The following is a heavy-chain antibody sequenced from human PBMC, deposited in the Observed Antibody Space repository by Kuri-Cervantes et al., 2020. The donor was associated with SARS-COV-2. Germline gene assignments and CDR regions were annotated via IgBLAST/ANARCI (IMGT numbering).Heavy chain of an antibody. CDR1: GFTFSSYA. Sequence: GESLKISCAASGFTFSSYATHWVRQAPGKGLEWVAVISYDGSNKYYADSVKGRFTISRDNSKNTLYLQMNSLRAEDTAVYYCARDKQHWSPFDYWGQGTLVTVSS. CDR3: ARDKQHWSPFDY. CDR2: ISYDGSNK. J-gene: IGHJ4*02. D-gene: IGHD1-1*01. V-gene: IGHV3-30-3*01.